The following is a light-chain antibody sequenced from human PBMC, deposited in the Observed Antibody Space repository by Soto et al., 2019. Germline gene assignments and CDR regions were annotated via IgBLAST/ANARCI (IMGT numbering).Light chain of an antibody. CDR1: QGISSY. J-gene: IGKJ3*01. CDR2: AAS. V-gene: IGKV1-9*01. CDR3: QQLNSYPLT. Sequence: DIQLTQSPSFLSASVGDRVTITCRASQGISSYLAWYQQKTGKAPKLLIYAASTLQSGLPSRFSGSGSGTEFTLTISSLQPEDFANYYCQQLNSYPLTFGPGTKVDIK.